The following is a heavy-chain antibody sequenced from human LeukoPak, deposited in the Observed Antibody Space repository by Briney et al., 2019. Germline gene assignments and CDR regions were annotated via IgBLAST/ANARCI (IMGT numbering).Heavy chain of an antibody. D-gene: IGHD3-22*01. CDR1: GFTFSDYR. Sequence: GGSLRLSCAASGFTFSDYRMNWVRQAPGEGLEWISYISNDLTTIHYAASVKGRFTISRDNARNSLYLQMDSLRAEDTAVYYCARGPYDNSGYRFDYWGQGTLVTVSS. CDR2: ISNDLTTI. CDR3: ARGPYDNSGYRFDY. V-gene: IGHV3-48*04. J-gene: IGHJ4*02.